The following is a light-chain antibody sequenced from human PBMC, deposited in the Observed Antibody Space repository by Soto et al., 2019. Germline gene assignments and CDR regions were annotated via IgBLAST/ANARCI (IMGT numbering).Light chain of an antibody. CDR3: QQYNNWPLT. CDR1: RSVSNN. V-gene: IGKV3-15*01. CDR2: GAS. J-gene: IGKJ5*01. Sequence: EIVMTQSPATLSVSPGERATLSCRASRSVSNNLAWHQQKPGQAPRLLIYGASTRATGIPARVSGSWSGTEFTLTISSLQSEDSAVYYCQQYNNWPLTVGQGTRLEI.